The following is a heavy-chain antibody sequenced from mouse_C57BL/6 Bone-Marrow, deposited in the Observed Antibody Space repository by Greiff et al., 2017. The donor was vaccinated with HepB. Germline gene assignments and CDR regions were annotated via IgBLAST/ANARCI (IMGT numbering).Heavy chain of an antibody. CDR2: ISNGGGST. CDR3: ARPPWFAY. V-gene: IGHV5-12*01. Sequence: EVKLVESGGGLVQPGGSLKLSCAASGFTFSDYYMYWVRQTPEKRLEWVAYISNGGGSTYYPDTVKGRFTISRDNAKNTLYLQMSLLKSEDTAMYYCARPPWFAYWGQGTLVTVSA. CDR1: GFTFSDYY. J-gene: IGHJ3*01.